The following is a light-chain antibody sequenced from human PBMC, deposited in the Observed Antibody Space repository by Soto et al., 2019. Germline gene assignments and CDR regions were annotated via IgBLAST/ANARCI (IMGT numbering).Light chain of an antibody. CDR1: SSDVGSYNL. CDR3: CSYAGSSTYV. J-gene: IGLJ1*01. CDR2: EGS. Sequence: QSVLTQPASVSXSPGQSITISCTGTSSDVGSYNLVSWYQLHPGKAPKLMIYEGSKRPSGVSNRFSGSKSGNTASLTISGLQAEDEADYYCCSYAGSSTYVFGTGTKVTVL. V-gene: IGLV2-23*01.